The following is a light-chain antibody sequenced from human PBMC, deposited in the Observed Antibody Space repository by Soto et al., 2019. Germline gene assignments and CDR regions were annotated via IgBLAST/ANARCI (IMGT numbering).Light chain of an antibody. CDR2: LEGSGTY. Sequence: QSVLTQSSSASASLGSSVKLTCTLSSGHSSYIIAWHQQQPGKAPRYLMKLEGSGTYIRGSGVPDRFSGSSSGADRYLITSNLQFEDEADYYCETWDSLVVFGGGTKLTVL. CDR1: SGHSSYI. CDR3: ETWDSLVV. V-gene: IGLV4-60*02. J-gene: IGLJ2*01.